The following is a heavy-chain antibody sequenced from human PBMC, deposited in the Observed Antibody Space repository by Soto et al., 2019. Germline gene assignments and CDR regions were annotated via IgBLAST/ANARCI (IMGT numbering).Heavy chain of an antibody. CDR2: VIPIFGTA. CDR3: ATALRFLEHDYSYYGMDV. Sequence: QVQLVQSGAEVKKPGSSVKVSCKASGGTFSSYAISWVRQAPGQGLEWMGGVIPIFGTANYAQKFQGRVKITADEATSRAYMELSSLRSEDTAVYYCATALRFLEHDYSYYGMDVWGQGTTVTVSS. CDR1: GGTFSSYA. V-gene: IGHV1-69*01. D-gene: IGHD3-3*01. J-gene: IGHJ6*01.